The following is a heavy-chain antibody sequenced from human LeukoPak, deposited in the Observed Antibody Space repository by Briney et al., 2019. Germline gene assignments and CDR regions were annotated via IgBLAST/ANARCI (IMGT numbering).Heavy chain of an antibody. CDR3: APTKSVQSYNYYGLAV. D-gene: IGHD5-24*01. V-gene: IGHV1-2*02. CDR1: GYTFTSYF. J-gene: IGHJ6*02. Sequence: GASVKVSCKASGYTFTSYFIHWVRQAPGQGLEWMGWINPNRGDTNFAQKFQGRVTMTRDTSISTAYMELSSLTSDDTAVYYCAPTKSVQSYNYYGLAVWGQGTTVTVSS. CDR2: INPNRGDT.